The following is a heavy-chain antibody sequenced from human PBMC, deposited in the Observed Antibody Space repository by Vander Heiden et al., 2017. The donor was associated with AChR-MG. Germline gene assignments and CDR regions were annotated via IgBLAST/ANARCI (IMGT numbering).Heavy chain of an antibody. CDR2: ISGSGSST. CDR3: AKDPEAGLEEDY. J-gene: IGHJ4*02. Sequence: EVQLLESGGGLVQPGGSLSLSCAASAFTFSSYAMSWVHHGPGKGVEWVSGISGSGSSTYYANAVKGRFTISRDNSKNTLYLKMNSLRAEDTAVYYCAKDPEAGLEEDYWGQGTLVTVSS. CDR1: AFTFSSYA. D-gene: IGHD3-10*01. V-gene: IGHV3-23*01.